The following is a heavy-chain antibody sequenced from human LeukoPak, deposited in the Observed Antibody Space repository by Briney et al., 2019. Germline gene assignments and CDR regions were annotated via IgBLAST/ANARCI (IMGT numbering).Heavy chain of an antibody. J-gene: IGHJ4*02. CDR3: AKNPWGMITFGGVIDY. CDR2: ISGSGGST. V-gene: IGHV3-23*01. CDR1: GFTFSSYA. Sequence: PGGSLRLSCAASGFTFSSYAMSWVRQAPGKGLEWVSAISGSGGSTYYADSVKGRFTISRDNSKNTLYLQMNSLRAEDTAVYYCAKNPWGMITFGGVIDYWGQGTLVTVSS. D-gene: IGHD3-16*02.